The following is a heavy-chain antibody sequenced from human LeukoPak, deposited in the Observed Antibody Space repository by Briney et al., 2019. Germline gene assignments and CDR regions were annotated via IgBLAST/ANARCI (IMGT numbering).Heavy chain of an antibody. J-gene: IGHJ6*03. D-gene: IGHD3-10*01. CDR1: GGSISSYY. V-gene: IGHV4-59*08. CDR3: ARLLWFGELEAYYYMDV. Sequence: PSETLSLTCTVSGGSISSYYWSWIRQPPGKGLEWIGYIYYSGSTNYNPSLKSRVTISVDTFKNQFSLKLSSVTAADTAVYYCARLLWFGELEAYYYMDVWGKGTTVTVSS. CDR2: IYYSGST.